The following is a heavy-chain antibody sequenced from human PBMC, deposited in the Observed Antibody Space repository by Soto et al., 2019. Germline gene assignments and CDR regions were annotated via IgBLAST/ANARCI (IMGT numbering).Heavy chain of an antibody. CDR3: ARDPYDFWSGYYHYYGMDV. Sequence: QVQLVQSGAEVKKPGSSVKVSCKASGGTFSSYAISWVRQAPGQGLEWMGGIIPIFGTANYAQKFQGRVTITADESTSTAYMELGSLGSEDTAVYYCARDPYDFWSGYYHYYGMDVWGQGTTVTVSS. J-gene: IGHJ6*02. D-gene: IGHD3-3*01. V-gene: IGHV1-69*12. CDR2: IIPIFGTA. CDR1: GGTFSSYA.